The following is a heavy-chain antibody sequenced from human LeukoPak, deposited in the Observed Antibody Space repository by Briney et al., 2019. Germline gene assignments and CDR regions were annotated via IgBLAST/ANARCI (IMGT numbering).Heavy chain of an antibody. CDR3: ARDSNYYDSSGPMDV. CDR1: GHTFTSYG. Sequence: GASVKVSCKASGHTFTSYGISWVRQAPGQGLEWMGWISAYNGNTNYAQKLQGRVAMTTDTSTSTAYMELRSLRSDDTAVYYCARDSNYYDSSGPMDVWGKGTTVTVSS. CDR2: ISAYNGNT. J-gene: IGHJ6*03. V-gene: IGHV1-18*01. D-gene: IGHD3-22*01.